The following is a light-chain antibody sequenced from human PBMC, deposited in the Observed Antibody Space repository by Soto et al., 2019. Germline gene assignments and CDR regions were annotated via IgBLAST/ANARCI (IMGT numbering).Light chain of an antibody. J-gene: IGKJ4*02. Sequence: DIVLTQSPGTLSLSPGERATLCCRASQSVRGTSLAWYQQKPGQAPRLLIYDASSRATGIPDRFSCSGSGTDFTLTISRLEPEEFAVDYCQQYGSSGTVGLGTKGEIK. CDR1: QSVRGTS. CDR3: QQYGSSGT. V-gene: IGKV3-20*01. CDR2: DAS.